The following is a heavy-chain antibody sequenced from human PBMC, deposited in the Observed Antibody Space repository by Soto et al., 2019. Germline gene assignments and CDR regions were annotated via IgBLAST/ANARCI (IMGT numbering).Heavy chain of an antibody. V-gene: IGHV3-11*01. D-gene: IGHD6-19*01. J-gene: IGHJ4*02. CDR2: ISSSGNTI. Sequence: QVQLVESGGGFVKPGGSLRLSCAASGLTFRDYYMRWIRQAPGKGLEWVSYISSSGNTIHYADSVKGRFTISRDDAGDSLYLQMNSLRADDTAVYYCATYGSGWSGRKFDYWGQGTLVTVSS. CDR1: GLTFRDYY. CDR3: ATYGSGWSGRKFDY.